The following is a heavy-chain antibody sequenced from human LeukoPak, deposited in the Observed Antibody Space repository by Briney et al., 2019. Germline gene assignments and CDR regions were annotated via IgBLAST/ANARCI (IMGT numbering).Heavy chain of an antibody. Sequence: SVKVSCKASGGTFSSYAITWVRQAPGQGLEWMGRNVPLLRTTAYAQKFQGRLTITTDESTSSAYMELSSLTSGDTAVYYCATSWLVAAHLDVWGKGTTVIVSS. V-gene: IGHV1-69*11. D-gene: IGHD2-15*01. J-gene: IGHJ6*04. CDR3: ATSWLVAAHLDV. CDR1: GGTFSSYA. CDR2: NVPLLRTT.